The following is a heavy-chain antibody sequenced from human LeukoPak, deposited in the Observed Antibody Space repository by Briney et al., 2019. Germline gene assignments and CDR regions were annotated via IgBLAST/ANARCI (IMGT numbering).Heavy chain of an antibody. CDR3: ASPSSAAPGEWFDP. J-gene: IGHJ5*02. CDR1: GGSISSHY. Sequence: SETLSLTCTVSGGSISSHYWGWIRQPPGKGLEWIGSIYYSGSTYYNPSLKSRVTISVDTSKNQFSLKLSSVTAADTAVYYCASPSSAAPGEWFDPWGQGTLVTVSS. V-gene: IGHV4-39*01. CDR2: IYYSGST. D-gene: IGHD6-13*01.